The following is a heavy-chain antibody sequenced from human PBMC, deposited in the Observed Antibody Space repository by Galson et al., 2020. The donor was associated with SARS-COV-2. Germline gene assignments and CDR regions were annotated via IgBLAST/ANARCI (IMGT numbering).Heavy chain of an antibody. D-gene: IGHD5-12*01. CDR1: GFTFSYHY. CDR2: ISISGSTI. CDR3: ARESNGYNSDWFDT. Sequence: GEFLKISCAASGFTFSYHYMSWIRQAPGKGLECVAFISISGSTIYNADFVKGRFTISRDNAKNSPFLQMNSLRVEDTAVYYCARESNGYNSDWFDTWGRGTLVTVSS. V-gene: IGHV3-11*01. J-gene: IGHJ5*02.